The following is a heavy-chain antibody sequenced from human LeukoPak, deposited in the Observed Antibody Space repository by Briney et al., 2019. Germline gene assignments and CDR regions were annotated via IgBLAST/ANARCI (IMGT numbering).Heavy chain of an antibody. V-gene: IGHV1-18*01. Sequence: WASVKVSCKASGYTFTSYGISWVRQAPGQRPEWMGWINTDNGNTKYAQKFQGRVTMTTDTSTSTAYMELSSLRSDDTAVYYCARKGCTGDCYRFDPWGQGTLVTVSS. CDR2: INTDNGNT. D-gene: IGHD2-21*02. J-gene: IGHJ5*02. CDR1: GYTFTSYG. CDR3: ARKGCTGDCYRFDP.